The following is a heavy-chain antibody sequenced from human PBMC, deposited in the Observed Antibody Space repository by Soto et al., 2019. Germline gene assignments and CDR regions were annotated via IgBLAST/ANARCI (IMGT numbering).Heavy chain of an antibody. CDR2: IYYSGST. CDR1: GGSISSSYY. Sequence: QVQLQESGPGLVKPSETLSLSCTVSGGSISSSYYWSWIRQPPGKGLELIRYIYYSGSTKYNPSLKSRVTISIDTSKNQFSLKLSSVTAADTAVYYCARGGYGMDVWGQGTTVTVSS. CDR3: ARGGYGMDV. V-gene: IGHV4-59*01. J-gene: IGHJ6*02.